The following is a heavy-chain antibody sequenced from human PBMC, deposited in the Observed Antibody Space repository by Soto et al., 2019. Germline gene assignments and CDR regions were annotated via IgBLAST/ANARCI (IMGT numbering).Heavy chain of an antibody. J-gene: IGHJ3*02. Sequence: SGPTLENHTQTLTLTCSFSGFSLSKSGVGVGWIRQSPGKALEWLALIYWSGDEHYRPSLKSRLSIIKDTSKNHVVLIMTDMNPVDTATYYCARGLATLPAFAFDIWGQGTMVTVSS. CDR1: GFSLSKSGVG. V-gene: IGHV2-5*01. CDR2: IYWSGDE. CDR3: ARGLATLPAFAFDI. D-gene: IGHD6-6*01.